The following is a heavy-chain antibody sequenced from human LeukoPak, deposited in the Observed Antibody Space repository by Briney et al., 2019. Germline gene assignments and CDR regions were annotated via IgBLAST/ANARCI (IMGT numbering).Heavy chain of an antibody. CDR3: AVGGRYCSSTSCYSPFDY. CDR2: ISYDGSNK. Sequence: PGRSLRLSCAASGFTFSTYGMHWVRQAPGKGLEGVAVISYDGSNKYYADSVKGRFTISRDNSKNTLYLQMNSLRAEDTAVYYCAVGGRYCSSTSCYSPFDYWGQGTLVTVSS. V-gene: IGHV3-30*03. CDR1: GFTFSTYG. D-gene: IGHD2-2*01. J-gene: IGHJ4*02.